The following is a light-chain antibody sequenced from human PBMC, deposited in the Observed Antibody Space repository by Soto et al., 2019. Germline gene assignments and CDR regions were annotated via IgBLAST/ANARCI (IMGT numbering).Light chain of an antibody. CDR1: QSVGRSS. J-gene: IGKJ3*01. Sequence: ENVLTQSPGTLSLSPGERATLSCRSSQSVGRSSLAWYQQRPGQAPRLLIDTASSRATGIPDRFIGSGSGTDVTLTINGLEPEDFAMYYCQQYGDSPGAFGPGTKVETK. V-gene: IGKV3-20*01. CDR3: QQYGDSPGA. CDR2: TAS.